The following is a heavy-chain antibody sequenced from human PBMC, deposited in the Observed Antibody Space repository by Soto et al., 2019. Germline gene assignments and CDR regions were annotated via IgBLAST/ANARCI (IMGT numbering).Heavy chain of an antibody. CDR2: ISAYNGNT. CDR1: GCTFTSYG. CDR3: ARDLSPYYDFWSGYPGSLSY. J-gene: IGHJ4*02. V-gene: IGHV1-18*01. Sequence: SLKVSCKASGCTFTSYGISWVRQAPGQGLEWMGWISAYNGNTNYAQKLQGRVTMTTDTSTSTAYMELRSLRSDDTAVYYCARDLSPYYDFWSGYPGSLSYWGQGTLVTVSS. D-gene: IGHD3-3*01.